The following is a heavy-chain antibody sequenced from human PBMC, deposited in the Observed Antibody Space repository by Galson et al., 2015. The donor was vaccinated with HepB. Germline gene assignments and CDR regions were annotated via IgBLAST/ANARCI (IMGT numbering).Heavy chain of an antibody. J-gene: IGHJ6*03. D-gene: IGHD2-15*01. Sequence: SVKVSCKASGGTFSSYAISWVRQAPGQGLEWMGGITPIFGTANYAQKFQGRVTITADESTSTAYMELSSLRSEDTAVYYCARSWEDIVVVVAATPNYYYYYYMDVWGKGTTVTVSS. V-gene: IGHV1-69*13. CDR2: ITPIFGTA. CDR3: ARSWEDIVVVVAATPNYYYYYYMDV. CDR1: GGTFSSYA.